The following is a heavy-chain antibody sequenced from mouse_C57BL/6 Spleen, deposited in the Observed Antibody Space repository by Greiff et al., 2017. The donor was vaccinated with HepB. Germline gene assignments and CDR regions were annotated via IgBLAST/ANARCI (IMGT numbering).Heavy chain of an antibody. J-gene: IGHJ2*01. D-gene: IGHD1-1*01. CDR3: ARWKFPFITTEPVY. CDR2: IHPNSGST. V-gene: IGHV1-64*01. Sequence: QVQLQQPGAELVKPGASVKLSCKASGYTFTSYWMHWVKQRPGQGLEWIGMIHPNSGSTNYNEKFKSKATLTVDKSSSTAYMQLSSLTSEDSAVYDCARWKFPFITTEPVYWGQGTTLTVYS. CDR1: GYTFTSYW.